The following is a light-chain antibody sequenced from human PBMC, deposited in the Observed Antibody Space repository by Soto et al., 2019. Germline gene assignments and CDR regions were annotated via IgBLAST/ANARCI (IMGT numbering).Light chain of an antibody. J-gene: IGLJ1*01. V-gene: IGLV1-44*01. CDR2: NNN. Sequence: VLTQPPSASGTPGQRVTISCSGSSSNIGSNTVNWYQQLPGTAPKLLIYNNNQRPSGVPDRISGSKSGTSASLAIGGLQSEDEADYYCAAWDDSLNGFYVFGTGTKVTVL. CDR1: SSNIGSNT. CDR3: AAWDDSLNGFYV.